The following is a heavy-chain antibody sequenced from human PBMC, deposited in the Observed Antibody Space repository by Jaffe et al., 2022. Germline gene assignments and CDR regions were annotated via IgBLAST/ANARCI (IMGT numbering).Heavy chain of an antibody. J-gene: IGHJ4*02. V-gene: IGHV3-30*02. Sequence: QVQLVESGGGVVQPGGSLRLSCAASGFIFSSYDVHWVRQAPGKGLEWVASIRYDRSNSFYADSVKGRFTISRDNSKSTLYLQMNSLRVEDTGEYYCVKDGSGSATHFDSWGQGTLVAVSS. CDR2: IRYDRSNS. CDR1: GFIFSSYD. D-gene: IGHD7-27*01. CDR3: VKDGSGSATHFDS.